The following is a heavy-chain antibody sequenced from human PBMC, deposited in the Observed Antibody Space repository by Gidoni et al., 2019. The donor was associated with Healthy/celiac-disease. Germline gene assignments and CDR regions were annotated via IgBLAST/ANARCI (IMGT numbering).Heavy chain of an antibody. Sequence: EVQRVESGGGLVKPGGSLRRSCAASGFTFSSDSMNWVRQAPGKGLEWVSSISSSSSYIYYADSVKGRFTISRDNAKNSLYLQMNSLRAEDTAVYYCARETYYYDSSGYYYLDYWGQGTLVTVSS. D-gene: IGHD3-22*01. CDR3: ARETYYYDSSGYYYLDY. J-gene: IGHJ4*02. CDR2: ISSSSSYI. CDR1: GFTFSSDS. V-gene: IGHV3-21*01.